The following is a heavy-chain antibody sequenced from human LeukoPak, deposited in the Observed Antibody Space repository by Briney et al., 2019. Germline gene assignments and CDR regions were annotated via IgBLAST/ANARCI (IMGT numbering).Heavy chain of an antibody. CDR1: GFILRSHA. D-gene: IGHD1-14*01. CDR3: ARGDRFLLHGFDY. V-gene: IGHV3-64D*06. Sequence: GGSLRLSCSASGFILRSHAMHWVRQAPGKGLEYVSRISDNGGSTYYADSVKGRFTISRDNSKNTLYLQMSSLRAVDTAVYYCARGDRFLLHGFDYWGQGTLVTVSS. CDR2: ISDNGGST. J-gene: IGHJ4*02.